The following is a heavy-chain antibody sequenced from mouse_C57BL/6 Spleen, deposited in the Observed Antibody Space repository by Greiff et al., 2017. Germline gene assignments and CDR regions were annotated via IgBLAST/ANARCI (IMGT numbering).Heavy chain of an antibody. J-gene: IGHJ2*01. V-gene: IGHV1-64*01. CDR2: IHPNSGST. CDR3: ARSDGSRFDY. D-gene: IGHD1-1*01. Sequence: QVQLQQPGAELVKPGASVKLSCKASGYTFTSYWMHWVKQRPGQGLEWIGMIHPNSGSTNYNEKFKSKATLTVDKSSSTAYMQLSSLTAEDSAVYYSARSDGSRFDYWGQGTTLTVSS. CDR1: GYTFTSYW.